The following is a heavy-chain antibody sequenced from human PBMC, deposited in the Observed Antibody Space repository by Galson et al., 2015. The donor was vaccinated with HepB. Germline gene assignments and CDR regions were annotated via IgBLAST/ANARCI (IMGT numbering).Heavy chain of an antibody. J-gene: IGHJ4*02. CDR1: GGTFTNYA. D-gene: IGHD2/OR15-2a*01. CDR3: ARYGNIGKADY. CDR2: IIPIFGTT. Sequence: SVKVSCKASGGTFTNYAIAWVRQAPGQGLEWMGGIIPIFGTTNYAQKFQGRVTITADKSTSTVYMELSSLSSEDTAVYYCARYGNIGKADYWGQGTLVTVSS. V-gene: IGHV1-69*06.